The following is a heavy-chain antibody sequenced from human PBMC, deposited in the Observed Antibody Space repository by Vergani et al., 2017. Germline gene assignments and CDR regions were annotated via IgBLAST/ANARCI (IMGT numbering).Heavy chain of an antibody. J-gene: IGHJ6*02. V-gene: IGHV1-2*02. D-gene: IGHD2-2*01. CDR1: GYTFTGYY. CDR2: INPNSGGT. Sequence: QVQLVQSGAEVKKPGASVKVSCKASGYTFTGYYMRWVRQAPGQGLEWMGWINPNSGGTNYAQKFQGRVTMTRDTSISTAYMELSRLRSDDTAVYYCASDIVVVPAAPSDYYYGMDVWGQGTTVTVSS. CDR3: ASDIVVVPAAPSDYYYGMDV.